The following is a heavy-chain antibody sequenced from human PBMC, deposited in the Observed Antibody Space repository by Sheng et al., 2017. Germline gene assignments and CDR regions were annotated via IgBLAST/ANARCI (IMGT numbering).Heavy chain of an antibody. D-gene: IGHD3-16*02. CDR3: AREPAGSYRWFGP. V-gene: IGHV4-39*07. CDR2: IFYSGTT. J-gene: IGHJ5*02. Sequence: QLQLQESGPGLVKPSETLSLTCTVSGGSISSSSYFWGWIRQPPGKGLEWIASIFYSGTTYYNPSLKSRVTISIDTSKNQFSLKLSSVTPVDTAVYYCAREPAGSYRWFGPWGQGTLVTVSS. CDR1: GGSISSSSYF.